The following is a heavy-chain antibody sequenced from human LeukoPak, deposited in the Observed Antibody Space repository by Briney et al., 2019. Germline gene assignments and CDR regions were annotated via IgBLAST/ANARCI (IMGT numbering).Heavy chain of an antibody. Sequence: GGTLRLSCAASRFTFSSYSMNWVRQAPGQGLEWVSSISGSGSYIYYADSVKGRFTISRDNAKNSLYLQMNSLRAEDTAVYYCARVGPWVNPDYYYYYMDVWGKGTTVTVSS. D-gene: IGHD1-14*01. V-gene: IGHV3-21*01. CDR3: ARVGPWVNPDYYYYYMDV. CDR1: RFTFSSYS. CDR2: ISGSGSYI. J-gene: IGHJ6*03.